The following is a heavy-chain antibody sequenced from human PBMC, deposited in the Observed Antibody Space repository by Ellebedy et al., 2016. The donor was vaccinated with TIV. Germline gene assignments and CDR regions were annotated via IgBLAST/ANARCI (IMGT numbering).Heavy chain of an antibody. CDR1: GFTFSSYA. D-gene: IGHD6-19*01. J-gene: IGHJ6*03. Sequence: GEFLKISXAASGFTFSSYAMSWVRQAPGKGLEWVSAISGSGGSTYYADSVKGRFTISRDNSKNTLYLQMNSLRAEDTAVYYCARDQGEYSSGWYYFRIAPKYYYYMDVWGKGTTVTVSS. CDR2: ISGSGGST. CDR3: ARDQGEYSSGWYYFRIAPKYYYYMDV. V-gene: IGHV3-23*01.